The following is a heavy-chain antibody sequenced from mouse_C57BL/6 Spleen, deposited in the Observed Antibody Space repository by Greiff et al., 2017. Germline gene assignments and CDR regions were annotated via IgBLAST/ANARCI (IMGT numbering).Heavy chain of an antibody. CDR1: GYAFTNYL. V-gene: IGHV1-54*01. D-gene: IGHD1-1*01. J-gene: IGHJ2*01. CDR2: INPGSGGT. CDR3: ARGTTVGYYFGY. Sequence: VQLQQSGAELVRPGTSVKVSRKASGYAFTNYLIEWVKQRPGPGLEWIGVINPGSGGTYYNEKFKGKATLTADKSSSTAYMQLSSLTSEDSAVYFCARGTTVGYYFGYWGQGATLSVST.